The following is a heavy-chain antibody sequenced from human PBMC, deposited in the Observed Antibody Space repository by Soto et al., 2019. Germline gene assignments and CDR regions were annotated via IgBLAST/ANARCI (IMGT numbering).Heavy chain of an antibody. V-gene: IGHV5-10-1*01. Sequence: GESLKISCKASRYTFTSYWITWVRQMPGRGLEWMGRIDPSDSSTNYSPSFQGHVTISTDKSITTAHLQWSSLKVSDTAMYYCAATGYTYGYHFDHWGQGTQVTVSS. D-gene: IGHD5-18*01. J-gene: IGHJ4*02. CDR2: IDPSDSST. CDR3: AATGYTYGYHFDH. CDR1: RYTFTSYW.